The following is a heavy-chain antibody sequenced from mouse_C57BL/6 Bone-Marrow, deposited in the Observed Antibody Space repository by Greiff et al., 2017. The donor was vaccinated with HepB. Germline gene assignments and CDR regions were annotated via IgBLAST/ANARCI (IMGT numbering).Heavy chain of an antibody. CDR2: INPNNGGT. D-gene: IGHD1-1*01. Sequence: EVKLVESGPELVKPGASVKIPCKASGYTFTDYNMDWVKQSHGKSLEWIGDINPNNGGTIYNQKFKGKATLTVDKSSSTAYMELRSLTSEDTAVYYCASSSSRAWFAYWGQGTLVTVSA. J-gene: IGHJ3*01. CDR1: GYTFTDYN. V-gene: IGHV1-18*01. CDR3: ASSSSRAWFAY.